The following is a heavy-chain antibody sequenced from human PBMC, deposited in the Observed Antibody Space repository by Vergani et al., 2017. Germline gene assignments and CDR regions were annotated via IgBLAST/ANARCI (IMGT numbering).Heavy chain of an antibody. D-gene: IGHD2-15*01. CDR2: IYTSGST. J-gene: IGHJ6*03. V-gene: IGHV4-4*07. Sequence: QVQLQESGPGLVKPSETLSLTCTVSGGSISSYYWSWIRQPAGKGLEWIGRIYTSGSTNYNPSLKSRVTMSVDTSKNQLSLKLSSVTAADTAVYYCARMPEGDCSGGSCYLGNYYYYMDVWGKGTTVTVSS. CDR1: GGSISSYY. CDR3: ARMPEGDCSGGSCYLGNYYYYMDV.